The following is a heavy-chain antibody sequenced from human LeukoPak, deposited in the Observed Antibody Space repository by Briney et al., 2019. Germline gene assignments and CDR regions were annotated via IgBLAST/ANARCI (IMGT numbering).Heavy chain of an antibody. Sequence: PGGSLRLSCAASGFTFSSYAMSWVRQAPGKGLEWVSSISSSSSYIYYADSVKGRFTISRDNAKNSLYLQMNSLRAEDTAVYYCARGYCSSTSCYKLDYYYMDVWGKGTTVTVSS. J-gene: IGHJ6*03. CDR3: ARGYCSSTSCYKLDYYYMDV. V-gene: IGHV3-21*01. D-gene: IGHD2-2*02. CDR1: GFTFSSYA. CDR2: ISSSSSYI.